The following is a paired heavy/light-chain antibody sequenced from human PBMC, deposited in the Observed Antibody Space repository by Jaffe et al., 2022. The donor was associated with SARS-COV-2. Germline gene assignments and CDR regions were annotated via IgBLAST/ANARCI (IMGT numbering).Light chain of an antibody. CDR1: QGINTY. Sequence: DIQMTQSPSSLSASVGDRVTITCRASQGINTYLAWYQQKSGEVPKLLIYGASTLRSGVPSRFSGSGSGTDFTLTISSLQPEDVATYYCQKYDFAPFTFGPGTKVDVE. J-gene: IGKJ3*01. V-gene: IGKV1-27*01. CDR3: QKYDFAPFT. CDR2: GAS.
Heavy chain of an antibody. CDR1: GYTFSYYG. D-gene: IGHD3-3*01. V-gene: IGHV1-18*01. Sequence: QAQLVQSGGEVKKPGASVKVSCKASGYTFSYYGINWVRQAPGQGLEWMGWYNVYNGHTNYAQGLQDRLIMTTDTSTSTAYMELRSLRSDDTAVYYCARADKGYYYGVDVWGPGTTVTVSS. CDR2: YNVYNGHT. J-gene: IGHJ6*02. CDR3: ARADKGYYYGVDV.